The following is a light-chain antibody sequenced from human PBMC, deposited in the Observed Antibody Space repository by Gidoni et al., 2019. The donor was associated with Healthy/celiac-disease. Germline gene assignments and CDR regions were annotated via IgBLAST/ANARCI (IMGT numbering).Light chain of an antibody. V-gene: IGKV1-39*01. J-gene: IGKJ2*01. CDR2: AAS. CDR1: QSISSY. CDR3: QQSYRTPRT. Sequence: DIQMTQSPSSLSASVGDRVTITCPASQSISSYLNWYQQKPGQAPTLLIYAASSLQSGVPSRFSGSGSGTDFTLTISSLQPDDFATYSCQQSYRTPRTFGQGTKLEIK.